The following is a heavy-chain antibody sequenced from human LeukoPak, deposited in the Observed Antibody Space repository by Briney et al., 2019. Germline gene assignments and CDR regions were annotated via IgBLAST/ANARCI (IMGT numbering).Heavy chain of an antibody. CDR1: GFTFSGSA. D-gene: IGHD5-12*01. J-gene: IGHJ4*02. CDR3: TSSSYYGGYPGY. Sequence: GGSLRLSCAASGFTFSGSALHWVRQASGKGLEWVGRIRSKANSYVTAYAASVKGRFTISRDDSKNTAYLQMNSLKTGDTAIYYCTSSSYYGGYPGYWGQGTLVTVSS. CDR2: IRSKANSYVT. V-gene: IGHV3-73*01.